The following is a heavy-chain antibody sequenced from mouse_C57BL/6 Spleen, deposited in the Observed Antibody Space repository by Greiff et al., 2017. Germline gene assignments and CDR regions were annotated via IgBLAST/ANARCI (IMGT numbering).Heavy chain of an antibody. Sequence: VQLQQSGPELVKPGASVKISCKASGYTFTDYYMNWVKQSHGKSLEWIGDINPNNGGTSYNQKFKGKATLTVDKSSSTAYMELRSLTSEDSAVYYCAREGLYYYGSSRMDYWGQGTSVTVSS. CDR2: INPNNGGT. CDR3: AREGLYYYGSSRMDY. D-gene: IGHD1-1*01. CDR1: GYTFTDYY. V-gene: IGHV1-26*01. J-gene: IGHJ4*01.